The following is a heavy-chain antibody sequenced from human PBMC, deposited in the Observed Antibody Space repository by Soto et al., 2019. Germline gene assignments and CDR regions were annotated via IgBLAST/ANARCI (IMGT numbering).Heavy chain of an antibody. V-gene: IGHV3-30*03. CDR2: ISYDGSNK. CDR1: GFPFTTYG. J-gene: IGHJ4*02. Sequence: QVQLVESGGGVVQPGRSLRLSWAASGFPFTTYGMHWVREGRGKGLEWVAVISYDGSNKYYADSVKGRFTISRDNSKNTLYLQMNSLRPEDSALYYCVGGQYYFDYRGQGTLVNVSS. CDR3: VGGQYYFDY. D-gene: IGHD3-10*01.